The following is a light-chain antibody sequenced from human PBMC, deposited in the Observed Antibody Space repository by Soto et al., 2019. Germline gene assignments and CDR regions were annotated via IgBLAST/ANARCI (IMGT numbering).Light chain of an antibody. CDR3: QHYNEWRLT. V-gene: IGKV3-15*01. Sequence: ERVMTQSPATLSVSPGEKATLSCRASQTVSNNVAWYQQKPGQAPRLLIYFASTRGSGIPARFSGSGSETEFTLTISTLHSEDIGVYYCQHYNEWRLTFGGGTKVEPK. CDR2: FAS. J-gene: IGKJ4*01. CDR1: QTVSNN.